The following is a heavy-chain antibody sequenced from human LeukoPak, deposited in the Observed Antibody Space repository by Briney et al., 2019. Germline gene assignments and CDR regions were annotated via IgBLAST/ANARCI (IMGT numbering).Heavy chain of an antibody. V-gene: IGHV3-11*05. D-gene: IGHD3-10*01. CDR1: GFTFSDYY. Sequence: GGSLRLSCTASGFTFSDYYMSWIRQAPGKGLEWVSYISSSSSYTNYADSVKGRFTISRDNAKSSLYLQMNSLRAEDTAVYYCAREGAGSITMVRGVIITGGYFDYWGQGTLVTVSS. CDR2: ISSSSSYT. J-gene: IGHJ4*02. CDR3: AREGAGSITMVRGVIITGGYFDY.